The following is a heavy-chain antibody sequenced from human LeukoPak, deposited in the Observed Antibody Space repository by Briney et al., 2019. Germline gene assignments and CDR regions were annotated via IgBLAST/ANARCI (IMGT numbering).Heavy chain of an antibody. J-gene: IGHJ4*02. CDR2: IYYSGST. Sequence: KPSETLSLTCTVSGGSISSYYWSWIRQPPGKGLEWIGYIYYSGSTNYNPSLKSRVTISVDTSKNQFSLKLSSVTAADTAVYYCARVDLRYFDWLSTYYSDYWGQGTLVTVSS. V-gene: IGHV4-59*01. CDR3: ARVDLRYFDWLSTYYSDY. D-gene: IGHD3-9*01. CDR1: GGSISSYY.